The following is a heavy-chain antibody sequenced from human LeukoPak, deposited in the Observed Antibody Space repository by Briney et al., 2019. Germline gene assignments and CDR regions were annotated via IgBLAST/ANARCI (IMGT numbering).Heavy chain of an antibody. V-gene: IGHV3-30*18. CDR1: GFTFSSYG. J-gene: IGHJ4*02. D-gene: IGHD5-18*01. CDR3: AKDIADTAMVLDY. Sequence: GGSLRLSCAASGFTFSSYGMHWVRQAPGKGLEWVAVISYDGSNKYYADSVKGRFTISRDNSKNTLYLQMNNLRAEDTAVYYCAKDIADTAMVLDYWGQGTLVTVSS. CDR2: ISYDGSNK.